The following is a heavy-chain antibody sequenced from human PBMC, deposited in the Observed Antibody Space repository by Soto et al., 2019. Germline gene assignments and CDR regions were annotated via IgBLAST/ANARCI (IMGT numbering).Heavy chain of an antibody. V-gene: IGHV4-39*07. Sequence: SETLSHTYTVSGGSVSSGSYFWGWIRQPPGKGLEWIGTIYYRGSTYYNPSLKSRVTISVDTSKNQFSLKLSSVTAADTAVYYCARMRNISAAYAVHFDYWGQGTLV. J-gene: IGHJ4*02. CDR1: GGSVSSGSYF. CDR3: ARMRNISAAYAVHFDY. D-gene: IGHD3-9*01. CDR2: IYYRGST.